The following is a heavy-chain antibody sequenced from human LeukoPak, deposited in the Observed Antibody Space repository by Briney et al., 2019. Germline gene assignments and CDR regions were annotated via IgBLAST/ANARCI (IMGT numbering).Heavy chain of an antibody. CDR2: ISWNSGSI. J-gene: IGHJ6*03. CDR3: ARDGDYYYMDV. CDR1: GFTFDDYA. Sequence: GGSLRLSCTASGFTFDDYAMHWVRQAPGKGLEWVSGISWNSGSIGYADSVKGRFTISRDNGKNSLYLQMNSLRAEDTAVYYCARDGDYYYMDVWGKGTTVTVSS. V-gene: IGHV3-9*01.